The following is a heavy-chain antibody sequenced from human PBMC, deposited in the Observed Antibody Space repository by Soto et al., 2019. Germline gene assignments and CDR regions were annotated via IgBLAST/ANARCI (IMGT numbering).Heavy chain of an antibody. CDR2: ISARGGSS. D-gene: IGHD5-12*01. Sequence: VQLLESGGGLVQPGGSLRLSCAASGFSFSSYAMVWVRQAPGKGLEWVSVISARGGSSYFADSVKGRFTISRDNSKNVLSLEMNSLRAEDTAIYFCAKGSIEYSASVDNCGQGTLVLVSS. CDR1: GFSFSSYA. V-gene: IGHV3-23*01. CDR3: AKGSIEYSASVDN. J-gene: IGHJ4*02.